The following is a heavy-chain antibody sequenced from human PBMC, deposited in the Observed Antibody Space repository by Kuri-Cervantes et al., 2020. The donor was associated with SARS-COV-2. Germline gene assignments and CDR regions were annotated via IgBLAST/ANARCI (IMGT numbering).Heavy chain of an antibody. J-gene: IGHJ6*02. Sequence: GESLKISCAASGFTFSSYWMHWVRQAPGKGLVWVSRINSDGSSTSYADSVKGRFTISRGNAKNTLYLQMNSLRAEDTAVYYCARDLTLGYCSGGSCYYYYYGMDVWGQGTTVTVSS. CDR1: GFTFSSYW. V-gene: IGHV3-74*01. D-gene: IGHD2-15*01. CDR2: INSDGSST. CDR3: ARDLTLGYCSGGSCYYYYYGMDV.